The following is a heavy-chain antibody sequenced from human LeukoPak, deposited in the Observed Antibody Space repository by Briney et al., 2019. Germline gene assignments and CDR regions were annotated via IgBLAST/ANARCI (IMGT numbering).Heavy chain of an antibody. J-gene: IGHJ5*02. Sequence: SETLSLTCTVSGDSISTGGYFWSWIRQPAGKGLEWIGRIYAGGKTNYNPSLRSRVTISVDTSRNQFSLKLNSVTAADTAVYYCARMDYYGSGSYHSWFDPCGQGTLVTVSS. V-gene: IGHV4-61*02. D-gene: IGHD3-10*01. CDR3: ARMDYYGSGSYHSWFDP. CDR2: IYAGGKT. CDR1: GDSISTGGYF.